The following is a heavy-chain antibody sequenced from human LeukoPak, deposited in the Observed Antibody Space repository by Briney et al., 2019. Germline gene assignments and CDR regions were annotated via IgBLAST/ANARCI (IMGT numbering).Heavy chain of an antibody. Sequence: PGGSLRLSCAASGFTFSSYSMNWVRQAPGKGLEWVSSISSSSSYIYYADSVKGRFTISRDNAKNSLYLQMNSLRAEDTAVYYCASGLRFLEWLSPYYYYYMDVWGKGTTVTVSS. J-gene: IGHJ6*03. V-gene: IGHV3-21*01. D-gene: IGHD3-3*01. CDR2: ISSSSSYI. CDR1: GFTFSSYS. CDR3: ASGLRFLEWLSPYYYYYMDV.